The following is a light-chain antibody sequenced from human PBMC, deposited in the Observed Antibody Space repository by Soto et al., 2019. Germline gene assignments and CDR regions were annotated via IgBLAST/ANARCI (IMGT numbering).Light chain of an antibody. CDR3: QQYGSSPLT. J-gene: IGKJ5*01. V-gene: IGKV3-20*01. CDR1: QSVSSSY. CDR2: GTS. Sequence: EIVLTQSPGTLSLSPGERDTMSCRASQSVSSSYLVWYQQRPGQPPRLLIYGTSNRAAGIPDRFTGNGSGTDFTLTISRLEPEDFAAYYCQQYGSSPLTLGQGTRLEIK.